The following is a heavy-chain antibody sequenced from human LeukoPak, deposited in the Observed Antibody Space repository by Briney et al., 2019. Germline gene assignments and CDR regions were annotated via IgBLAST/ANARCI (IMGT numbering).Heavy chain of an antibody. D-gene: IGHD3-22*01. V-gene: IGHV4-34*01. CDR1: GVSISNYY. J-gene: IGHJ4*02. CDR2: INHSGST. CDR3: ARSIAPYYFDY. Sequence: TTSETLSLTCTVSGVSISNYYWSWIRQPPGKGLEWIGEINHSGSTNYNPSLKSRVTISVDTSKNQFSLQLNSVTPEDTAAYYCARSIAPYYFDYWGQGTLVTVSS.